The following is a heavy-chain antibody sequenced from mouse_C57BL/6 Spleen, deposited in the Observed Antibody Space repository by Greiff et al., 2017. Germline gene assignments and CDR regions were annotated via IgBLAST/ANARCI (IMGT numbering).Heavy chain of an antibody. CDR1: GYTFTSYW. CDR2: IDPSDSYT. Sequence: VQLQQPGAELVMPGASVKLSCKASGYTFTSYWMHWVKQRPGQGLEWIGEIDPSDSYTNYNQKFKGKSTLTVDKSSSTAYMQLSSLTSEDSAVYYCARSGYYCSFVYWGQGTTLTVSS. V-gene: IGHV1-69*01. J-gene: IGHJ2*01. D-gene: IGHD1-1*01. CDR3: ARSGYYCSFVY.